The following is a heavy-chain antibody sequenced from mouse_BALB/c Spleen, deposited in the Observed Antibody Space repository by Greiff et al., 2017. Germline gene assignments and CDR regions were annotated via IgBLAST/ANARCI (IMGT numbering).Heavy chain of an antibody. V-gene: IGHV5-4*02. Sequence: EVMLVESGGGLVKPGGSLKLSCAASGFTFSDYYMYWVRQTPEKRLEWVATISDGGSYTYYPDSVKGRFTISRDNAKNNLYLQMSSLKSEDTAMYYCAREGDYDYEGGFAYWGQGTLVTVSA. J-gene: IGHJ3*01. D-gene: IGHD2-4*01. CDR1: GFTFSDYY. CDR2: ISDGGSYT. CDR3: AREGDYDYEGGFAY.